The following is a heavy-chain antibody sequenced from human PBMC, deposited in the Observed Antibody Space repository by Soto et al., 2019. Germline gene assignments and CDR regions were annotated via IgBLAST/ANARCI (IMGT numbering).Heavy chain of an antibody. CDR1: GYTFTSYA. J-gene: IGHJ4*02. Sequence: ASVKVSCKASGYTFTSYAMHWVRQAPGQRLEWMGWINAGNGNTKYSQKFQGRVTITRDTSASTAYMELSSLRSEDTAVYYCSSTRDRGRFGICSFDHWGQGTLVTVSS. CDR3: SSTRDRGRFGICSFDH. D-gene: IGHD3-16*01. CDR2: INAGNGNT. V-gene: IGHV1-3*01.